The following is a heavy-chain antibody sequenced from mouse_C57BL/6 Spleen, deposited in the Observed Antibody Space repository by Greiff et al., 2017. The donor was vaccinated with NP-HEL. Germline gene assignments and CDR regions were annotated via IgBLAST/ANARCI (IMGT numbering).Heavy chain of an antibody. CDR2: IYPSDSET. D-gene: IGHD2-4*01. CDR3: ARYDYEYFDY. V-gene: IGHV1-61*01. CDR1: GYTFTSYW. J-gene: IGHJ2*01. Sequence: QVQLQQPGAELVRPGSSVKLSCKASGYTFTSYWMDWVKQRPGQGLEWIGNIYPSDSETHYNQKFKDKATLTVDKSSSTAYMQLSSLTSEDSAVYYCARYDYEYFDYWGQGTTLTVSS.